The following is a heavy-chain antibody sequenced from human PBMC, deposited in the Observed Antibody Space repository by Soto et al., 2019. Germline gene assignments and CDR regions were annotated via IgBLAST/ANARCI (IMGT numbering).Heavy chain of an antibody. Sequence: GGSLRLSCEASGFALSISWMSWVRQAPGKGLEWVAYIKQDGTEKHHVYSGRGRFTISRDIAKNLLYLEMNGVSAEDTAVYYCAEGGWYPDCWGPGTLVTVSS. CDR1: GFALSISW. V-gene: IGHV3-7*01. D-gene: IGHD6-19*01. CDR3: AEGGWYPDC. CDR2: IKQDGTEK. J-gene: IGHJ4*02.